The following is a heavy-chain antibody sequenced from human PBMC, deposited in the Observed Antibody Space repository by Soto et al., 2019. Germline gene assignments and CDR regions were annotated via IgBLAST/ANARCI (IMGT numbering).Heavy chain of an antibody. Sequence: SVKVSCKASGGTFSSYAISWVRQAPGQGLEWMGGIIPIFGTTNYAQKLQGRVTMTTDTSTSTAYMELRSLRSDDTAVYYCARGVGSGSYYNQYNWFDPWGQGTLVTVSS. V-gene: IGHV1-69*05. CDR2: IIPIFGTT. D-gene: IGHD3-10*01. CDR3: ARGVGSGSYYNQYNWFDP. J-gene: IGHJ5*02. CDR1: GGTFSSYA.